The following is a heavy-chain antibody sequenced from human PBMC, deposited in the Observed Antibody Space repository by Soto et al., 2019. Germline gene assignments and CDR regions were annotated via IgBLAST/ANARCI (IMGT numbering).Heavy chain of an antibody. J-gene: IGHJ4*02. D-gene: IGHD4-17*01. CDR1: GGTISNSNHY. CDR3: ARPRDPTGYFDY. Sequence: QLQLQESGPGLVKPSETLPLTCTVSGGTISNSNHYWAWIRQPPGKGLEWIGSVYYSGSTYYNPSLKSRLTISVDTFTNQFSLRLNSVTAADTAVYYCARPRDPTGYFDYWGQGTLVTVSS. CDR2: VYYSGST. V-gene: IGHV4-39*01.